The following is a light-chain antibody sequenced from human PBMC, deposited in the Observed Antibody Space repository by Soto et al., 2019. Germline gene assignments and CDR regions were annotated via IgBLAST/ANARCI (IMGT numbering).Light chain of an antibody. J-gene: IGLJ2*01. CDR2: DVN. V-gene: IGLV2-14*03. CDR1: SSDVGRYNF. Sequence: QSVLTQPASVSGSPGHSITISCTGTSSDVGRYNFVPWYQHHPGKAPKLMIYDVNNRPSGVSNRFSGSKSGNTASLTISGLQAEDEADYYCSSYASNRDVLFGGGTKVTVL. CDR3: SSYASNRDVL.